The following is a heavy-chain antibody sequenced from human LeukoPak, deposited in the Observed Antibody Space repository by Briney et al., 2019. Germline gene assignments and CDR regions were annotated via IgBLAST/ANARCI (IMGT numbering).Heavy chain of an antibody. Sequence: PGGSLRLSCAASGFTFDDYGMSWVRQAPGKGLEWVSGINWNGGSTGYADSVKGRFTISRDNAKNSLYLQMNSLRAEDTAVYYCARGGYYGSGSYSVYWGQGTLVTVSS. J-gene: IGHJ4*02. CDR3: ARGGYYGSGSYSVY. V-gene: IGHV3-20*04. CDR1: GFTFDDYG. CDR2: INWNGGST. D-gene: IGHD3-10*01.